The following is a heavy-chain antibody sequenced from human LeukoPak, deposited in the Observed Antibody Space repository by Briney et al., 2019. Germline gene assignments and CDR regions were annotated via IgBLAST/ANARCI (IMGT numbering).Heavy chain of an antibody. CDR2: IDPKSGDT. V-gene: IGHV1-2*02. J-gene: IGHJ2*01. CDR1: GYTFTGNH. CDR3: AKEADIVSFDL. D-gene: IGHD2-15*01. Sequence: EASVKVSCKASGYTFTGNHVHWVLQAPGQGLEWMGWIDPKSGDTMYAQKFQDRVTMTSDTSINTAYIELSGLRSDDTAVYFCAKEADIVSFDLWGRGTLVTVSS.